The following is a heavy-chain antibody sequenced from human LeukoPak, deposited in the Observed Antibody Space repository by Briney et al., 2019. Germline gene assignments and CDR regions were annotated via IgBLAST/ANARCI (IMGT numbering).Heavy chain of an antibody. J-gene: IGHJ6*02. D-gene: IGHD3-22*01. Sequence: SETLSLTCTVSGGSISSGGYYWSWIRQHPGKGLEWIGYIYYSGSTYSNPSLKSRVTISVDTSKNQFSLKLSSVTAADTAVYYCARRAALYDSSGTQYYYYYGMDVWGQGTTVTVSS. CDR3: ARRAALYDSSGTQYYYYYGMDV. V-gene: IGHV4-31*03. CDR1: GGSISSGGYY. CDR2: IYYSGST.